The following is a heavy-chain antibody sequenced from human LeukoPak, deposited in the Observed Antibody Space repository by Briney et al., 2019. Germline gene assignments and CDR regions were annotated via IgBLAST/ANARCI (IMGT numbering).Heavy chain of an antibody. D-gene: IGHD5-24*01. Sequence: SETLSLTCTVSGGSISSYYWSWIRQPPGKGLEWIGYIYYSGSTNYNPSLKSRVTISVDTSKNQFSLKLSSVTAADTAVYYCARAQFYYYGMDVWGKGPRSPSPQ. J-gene: IGHJ6*01. V-gene: IGHV4-59*01. CDR1: GGSISSYY. CDR3: ARAQFYYYGMDV. CDR2: IYYSGST.